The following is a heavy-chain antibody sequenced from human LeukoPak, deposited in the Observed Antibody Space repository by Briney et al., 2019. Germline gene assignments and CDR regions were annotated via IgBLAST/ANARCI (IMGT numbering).Heavy chain of an antibody. J-gene: IGHJ4*02. V-gene: IGHV3-7*05. D-gene: IGHD6-13*01. CDR3: ARDESYSSDY. CDR2: IKHDGSVK. CDR1: GFTFSGYA. Sequence: GGSLRLSCSASGFTFSGYAMHWVRQAPGKGLEWVANIKHDGSVKYYVDSVKGRFTISRDNAKNSLYLQMNSLRAEDTAVYFCARDESYSSDYWGQGTLVTVSS.